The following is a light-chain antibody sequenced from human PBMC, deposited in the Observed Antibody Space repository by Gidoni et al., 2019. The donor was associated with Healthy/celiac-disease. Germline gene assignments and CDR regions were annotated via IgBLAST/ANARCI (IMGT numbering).Light chain of an antibody. CDR3: SSYTSSSTLV. V-gene: IGLV2-14*01. CDR1: GSDVGGYNY. Sequence: QSALTQPASVAGSPGQSITISCTGTGSDVGGYNYVSWYQQHPGKAPKLMIYDVSNRPSGVSTRLSGSKSGNTASLTISGLQAEDEADYYCSSYTSSSTLVFGGGTKLTVL. J-gene: IGLJ3*02. CDR2: DVS.